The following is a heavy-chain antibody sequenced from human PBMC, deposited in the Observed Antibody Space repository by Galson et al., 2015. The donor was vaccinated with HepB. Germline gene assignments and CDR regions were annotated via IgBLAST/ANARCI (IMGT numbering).Heavy chain of an antibody. D-gene: IGHD6-19*01. CDR3: AKVPTKSSGWHFDY. J-gene: IGHJ4*02. CDR1: GFTFSSYA. V-gene: IGHV3-23*01. Sequence: SLRLSCAASGFTFSSYAMSWVRQAPGEGLEWVSAISGSGGSTYYADSVKGRFTISRDNSKNTLYLQMNSLRAEDTAAYYCAKVPTKSSGWHFDYWGQGTLATVSS. CDR2: ISGSGGST.